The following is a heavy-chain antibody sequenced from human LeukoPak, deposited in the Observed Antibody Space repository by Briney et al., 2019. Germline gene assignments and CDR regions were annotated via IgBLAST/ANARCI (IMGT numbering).Heavy chain of an antibody. Sequence: ASVKVSCKPSGYTFTDYYMHWVRQAPGQGLEWMGWINPKSGGTNYAQNFQGRVTMTRDTSISTAYMELSRLRSDDTAVYFCARAPDYWGQGTLVTVSS. CDR1: GYTFTDYY. V-gene: IGHV1-2*02. J-gene: IGHJ4*02. CDR2: INPKSGGT. CDR3: ARAPDY.